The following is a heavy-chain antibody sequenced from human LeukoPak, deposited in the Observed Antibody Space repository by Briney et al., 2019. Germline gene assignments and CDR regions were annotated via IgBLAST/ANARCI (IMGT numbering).Heavy chain of an antibody. J-gene: IGHJ4*02. CDR2: IIPILGIA. D-gene: IGHD4-17*01. CDR1: GGTFSSYA. Sequence: SVKASCKASGGTFSSYAISWVRQAPGQGLERMGRIIPILGIANYAQKFQGRVTITADKSTSTAYMELSSLRSEDTAVYYCARAPHTVTTGLDYWGQGTLVTVSS. CDR3: ARAPHTVTTGLDY. V-gene: IGHV1-69*04.